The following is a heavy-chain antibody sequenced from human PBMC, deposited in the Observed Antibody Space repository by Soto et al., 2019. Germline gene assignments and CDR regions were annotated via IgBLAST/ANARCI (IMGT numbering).Heavy chain of an antibody. CDR3: AREDRDRETGLVPAAIDGMDV. D-gene: IGHD2-2*01. Sequence: ASVKVSCKASGYAFSSYAMHWVRQAPGQRLEWMGWINIGSGNTEYSQNFQDRITITRDTSASTVYMELSSLRSEDTAVYYCAREDRDRETGLVPAAIDGMDVWGQGTTVTVSS. J-gene: IGHJ6*02. V-gene: IGHV1-3*04. CDR2: INIGSGNT. CDR1: GYAFSSYA.